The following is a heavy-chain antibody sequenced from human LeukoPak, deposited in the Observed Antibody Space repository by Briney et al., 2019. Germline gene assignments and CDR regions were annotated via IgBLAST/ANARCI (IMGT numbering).Heavy chain of an antibody. CDR1: GFTFSNYW. CDR3: ARPFDFDY. V-gene: IGHV3-74*01. J-gene: IGHJ4*02. Sequence: PGGSLRLSCAASGFTFSNYWMHRVRQVPGKGLVWVSRIASDGSVTNYADSVKGRFTISRDNAKNSLYLQMNSLRAEDTAVYYCARPFDFDYWGQGTLVIVSS. CDR2: IASDGSVT.